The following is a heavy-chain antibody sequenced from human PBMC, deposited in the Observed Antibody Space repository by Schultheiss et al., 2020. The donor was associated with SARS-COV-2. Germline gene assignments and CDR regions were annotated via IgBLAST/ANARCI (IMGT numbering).Heavy chain of an antibody. D-gene: IGHD1-26*01. J-gene: IGHJ6*02. CDR3: AKASGSYRYYYYGMDV. CDR1: GFTFSSYA. V-gene: IGHV3-23*01. Sequence: GGSLSLSCAASGFTFSSYAMSWVRQAPGKGLEWVSAISGSGGSTYYADSVKGRFTISRDNSKNTLYLQMNSLRAEDTAVYYCAKASGSYRYYYYGMDVWGQGTTVTVSS. CDR2: ISGSGGST.